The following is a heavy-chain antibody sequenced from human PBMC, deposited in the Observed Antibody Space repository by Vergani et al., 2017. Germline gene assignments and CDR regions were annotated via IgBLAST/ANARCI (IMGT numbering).Heavy chain of an antibody. CDR3: ARVNTETNGHLSYYYYMDV. CDR2: IDHTGRP. Sequence: QVQLQQWGGGLLKPSETLSLTCVVNGGSFTSYHWTWIRQSPGEGLEWVGDIDHTGRPDYNPSHKRRLTMSVDKSRNQFSLTLNSVTATDTAIYFCARVNTETNGHLSYYYYMDVWGQGTAVTVS. CDR1: GGSFTSYH. V-gene: IGHV4-34*01. D-gene: IGHD4-11*01. J-gene: IGHJ6*03.